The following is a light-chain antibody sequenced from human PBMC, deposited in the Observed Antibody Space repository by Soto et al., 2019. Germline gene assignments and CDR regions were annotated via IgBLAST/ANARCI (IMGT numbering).Light chain of an antibody. Sequence: DIQMTQSPSSLSASEGDRVTITCRASQDINTYLAWYQQIPGKAPKLLIFAASTLQSGVPSRFSASGSATDFTLTVGGLQPEDAATYYCQQTKGFPLTFGGGTKVEIK. V-gene: IGKV1-12*01. CDR3: QQTKGFPLT. CDR1: QDINTY. J-gene: IGKJ4*01. CDR2: AAS.